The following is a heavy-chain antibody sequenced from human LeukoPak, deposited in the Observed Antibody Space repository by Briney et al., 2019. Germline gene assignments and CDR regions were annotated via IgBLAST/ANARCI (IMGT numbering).Heavy chain of an antibody. CDR2: IYTSGST. CDR1: GGSISSGSYY. CDR3: ARGSTRVTGTTGL. V-gene: IGHV4-61*02. Sequence: PSETLSLTCTVSGGSISSGSYYWSWIRQPAGKGLEWIGRIYTSGSTNYNPSPKSRVTISVDTSKNQFSLKLSSVTAADTAVYYCARGSTRVTGTTGLWGQGTLVTVSS. J-gene: IGHJ4*02. D-gene: IGHD1-20*01.